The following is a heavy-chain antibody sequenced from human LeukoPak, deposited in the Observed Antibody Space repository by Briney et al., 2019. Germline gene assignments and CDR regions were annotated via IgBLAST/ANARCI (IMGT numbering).Heavy chain of an antibody. Sequence: ASVKVSCEASGYTFTSYGISWVRQAPGQGLEWMGWISAYNGNTNYAQKLQGRVTMTTDTSTSTAYMELRSLRSDDTAVYYCARDRYDILTGYYWFDPWGQGTLVTVSS. D-gene: IGHD3-9*01. J-gene: IGHJ5*02. CDR1: GYTFTSYG. CDR2: ISAYNGNT. CDR3: ARDRYDILTGYYWFDP. V-gene: IGHV1-18*01.